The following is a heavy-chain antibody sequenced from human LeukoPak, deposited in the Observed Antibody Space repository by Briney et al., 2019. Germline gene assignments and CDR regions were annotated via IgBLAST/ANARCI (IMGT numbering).Heavy chain of an antibody. CDR1: GGTFSSYA. CDR2: IIPIFGTA. Sequence: GASVTVSCKASGGTFSSYAISWVRQAPGQGLEWMGGIIPIFGTANYAQKFQGRVTITADESTSTAYMELSSLRSEDTAVYYCARDPSMVRGLDLANWGQGTLVTVFS. J-gene: IGHJ4*02. CDR3: ARDPSMVRGLDLAN. V-gene: IGHV1-69*13. D-gene: IGHD3-10*01.